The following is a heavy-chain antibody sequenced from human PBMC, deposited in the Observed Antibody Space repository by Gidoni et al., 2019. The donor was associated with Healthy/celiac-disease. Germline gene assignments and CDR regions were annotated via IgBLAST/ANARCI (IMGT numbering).Heavy chain of an antibody. CDR2: ISYDGSNK. CDR1: GFPFSSYG. D-gene: IGHD2-15*01. CDR3: AKDLRYCSGGSCYHEYFQH. V-gene: IGHV3-30*18. Sequence: QVQLVESGGGVVQPGRSLRLSCAASGFPFSSYGMHWVRQAPGKGLEWVAVISYDGSNKYYADSVKGRFTISRDNSKNTLYLQMNSLRAEDTAVYYCAKDLRYCSGGSCYHEYFQHWGQGTLVTVSS. J-gene: IGHJ1*01.